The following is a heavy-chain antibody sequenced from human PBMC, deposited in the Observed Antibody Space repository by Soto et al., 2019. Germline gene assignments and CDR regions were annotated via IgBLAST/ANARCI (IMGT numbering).Heavy chain of an antibody. J-gene: IGHJ4*02. Sequence: SETLSLTCTVSGGSISSYCWSWIRQPPGKGLEWIGYIYYSGSTNYNPSLKSRVTISVDTSKNQFSLNLSSVTAADTAVYYCARHGGYQLLLYYFDYWGQRTLVTVSS. V-gene: IGHV4-59*08. D-gene: IGHD2-2*01. CDR3: ARHGGYQLLLYYFDY. CDR2: IYYSGST. CDR1: GGSISSYC.